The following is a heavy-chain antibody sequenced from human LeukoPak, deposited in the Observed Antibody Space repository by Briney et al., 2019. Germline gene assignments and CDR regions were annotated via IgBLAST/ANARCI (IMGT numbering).Heavy chain of an antibody. CDR1: GGSISSYY. Sequence: SSETLSLTCTVSGGSISSYYWSWIRQPPGKGLEWIGYIYYSGSTNYNPSLKSRVTISVDTSKNQFSLKLSSVTAADTAVYYCARASSPITGTRYYFDYWGQGTLVTVSS. D-gene: IGHD1-20*01. CDR2: IYYSGST. V-gene: IGHV4-59*01. J-gene: IGHJ4*02. CDR3: ARASSPITGTRYYFDY.